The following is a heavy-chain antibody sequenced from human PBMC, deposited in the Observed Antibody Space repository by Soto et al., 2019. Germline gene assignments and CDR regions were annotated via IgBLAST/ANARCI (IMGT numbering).Heavy chain of an antibody. CDR1: GYTFTSYY. CDR3: ALDYGGRGAPGY. CDR2: INPSGGST. J-gene: IGHJ4*02. Sequence: ASVKVSCKASGYTFTSYYMHWVRQAPGQGLEWMGIINPSGGSTSYAQKFQGRVTITANEATSTAYMELSSLRSEDTAVYYCALDYGGRGAPGYWGQGTLVTVSS. V-gene: IGHV1-46*01. D-gene: IGHD4-17*01.